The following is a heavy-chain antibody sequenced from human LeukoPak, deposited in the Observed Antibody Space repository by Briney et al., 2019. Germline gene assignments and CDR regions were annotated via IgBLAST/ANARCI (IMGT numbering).Heavy chain of an antibody. V-gene: IGHV1-18*01. CDR1: GYTFTSYG. J-gene: IGHJ4*02. Sequence: ASVKVSCKASGYTFTSYGISWVRQAPGQGLEWMGWISAYNGNTNYAQKFQGRVTMTRDMSTSTVYMELSSLRSDDTAVYYCASSLSDSGSFDYWGQGTLVTVSS. CDR3: ASSLSDSGSFDY. CDR2: ISAYNGNT. D-gene: IGHD1-26*01.